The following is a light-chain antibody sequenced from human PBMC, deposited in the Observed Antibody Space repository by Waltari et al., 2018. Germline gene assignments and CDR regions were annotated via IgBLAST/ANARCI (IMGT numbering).Light chain of an antibody. J-gene: IGKJ2*01. Sequence: DIQMTHSPSSLSASVGDRVTIPCRASQGISNSLAWYQQKPGKAPKLLLYAASRLESGVPSRFSGSGSGTDYTLTISSLQPEDFATYYCQQYYSTPHTFGQGTKLQIK. CDR3: QQYYSTPHT. V-gene: IGKV1-NL1*01. CDR2: AAS. CDR1: QGISNS.